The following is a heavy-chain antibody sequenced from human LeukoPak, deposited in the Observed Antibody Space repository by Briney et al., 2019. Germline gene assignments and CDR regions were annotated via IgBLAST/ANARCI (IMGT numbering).Heavy chain of an antibody. CDR1: GFTFSSYA. J-gene: IGHJ4*02. Sequence: GGSLRLSCAASGFTFSSYAMHWVRQAPGKGLEWVAVISYDGSNKYYADSVKGRFTISRDKSKNTLYLQMNSLRAEDTAVYYCARDQAHGYQTFDYWGQGTLVTVSS. D-gene: IGHD5-24*01. CDR3: ARDQAHGYQTFDY. V-gene: IGHV3-30*04. CDR2: ISYDGSNK.